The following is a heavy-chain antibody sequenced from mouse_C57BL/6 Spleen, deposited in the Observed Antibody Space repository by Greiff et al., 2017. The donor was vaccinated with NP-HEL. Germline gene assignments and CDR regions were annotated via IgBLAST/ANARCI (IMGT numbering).Heavy chain of an antibody. CDR3: AIGEGTAQPYY. V-gene: IGHV1-74*01. CDR1: GYTFTSYW. D-gene: IGHD3-2*02. Sequence: VQLQQPGAELVKPGASVKVSCKASGYTFTSYWMHWVKQRPGPGLEWLGRIHPSDSDTNYNQKFKGKATLTVDKSSSTAYMQLSSLTSEDSAVYYCAIGEGTAQPYYWGQGTTLTVSS. J-gene: IGHJ2*01. CDR2: IHPSDSDT.